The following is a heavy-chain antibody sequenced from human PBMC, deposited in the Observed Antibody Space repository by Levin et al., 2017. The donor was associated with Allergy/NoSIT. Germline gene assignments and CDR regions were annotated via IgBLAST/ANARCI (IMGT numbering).Heavy chain of an antibody. Sequence: QPGGSLRLSCVASGFTFSNYGMHWVRQAPGKGLEWVAIIWYDGSNKYYADSVKGRFTISRDNSKNSLYLQMDSLRAEDTALYYCARDTAFGQYFDYWGQGTRVTVSS. CDR2: IWYDGSNK. CDR1: GFTFSNYG. D-gene: IGHD3-16*01. V-gene: IGHV3-33*01. CDR3: ARDTAFGQYFDY. J-gene: IGHJ4*02.